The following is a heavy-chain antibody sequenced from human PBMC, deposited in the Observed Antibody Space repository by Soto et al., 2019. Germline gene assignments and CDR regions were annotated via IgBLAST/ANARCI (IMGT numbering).Heavy chain of an antibody. V-gene: IGHV3-23*01. Sequence: GGSLRLSCAASGFTFSSYAMSWVRQAPGKGLEWVSAISGSGGSTYYADSVKGRFTISRDNSKNTLYLQMNSLRAEDTAVYYCAKDGYYDLTGGWFDPWGQGTLVTVSS. J-gene: IGHJ5*02. D-gene: IGHD3-3*01. CDR3: AKDGYYDLTGGWFDP. CDR2: ISGSGGST. CDR1: GFTFSSYA.